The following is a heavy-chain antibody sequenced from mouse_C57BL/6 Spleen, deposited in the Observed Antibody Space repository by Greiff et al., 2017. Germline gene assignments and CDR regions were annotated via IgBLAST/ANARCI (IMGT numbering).Heavy chain of an antibody. CDR2: IDPENGDT. CDR3: SLWSPRYFDV. D-gene: IGHD1-1*02. Sequence: VQLQQSGAELVRPGASVKLSCTASGFNIKDDYMHWVKQRPEQGLEWIGWIDPENGDTEYASKFQGKATITADTSSNTACLLISSLTSEDTAVYYCSLWSPRYFDVWGTGTTVTVSS. J-gene: IGHJ1*03. V-gene: IGHV14-4*01. CDR1: GFNIKDDY.